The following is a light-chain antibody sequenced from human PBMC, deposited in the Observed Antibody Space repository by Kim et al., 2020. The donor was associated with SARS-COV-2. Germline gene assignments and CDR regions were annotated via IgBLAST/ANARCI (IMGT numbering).Light chain of an antibody. CDR2: DVS. CDR3: CSYAGAYTVV. Sequence: GQSVPVSCTGTSSDVGGYNYVSWYQQHPVEAPKVMIYDVSKRPSGVPDRFSGSKSGNTTSLTISGLQAEDEADYYCCSYAGAYTVVFGGGTQLTVL. J-gene: IGLJ2*01. V-gene: IGLV2-11*01. CDR1: SSDVGGYNY.